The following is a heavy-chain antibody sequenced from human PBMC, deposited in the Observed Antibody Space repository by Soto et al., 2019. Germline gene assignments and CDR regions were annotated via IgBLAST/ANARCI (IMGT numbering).Heavy chain of an antibody. CDR3: ARGAATNIVVVLSDAFEI. D-gene: IGHD3-22*01. CDR2: IIPVFGTA. Sequence: GASVKVSCKASGATLNTFINYGITWVRQAPGQGLEWMGGIIPVFGTANYAQKFQGRVTISADESTRTAYMELSSLRSEDTAVYYCARGAATNIVVVLSDAFEIWGQATMVTVS. CDR1: GATLNTFINYG. V-gene: IGHV1-69*13. J-gene: IGHJ3*02.